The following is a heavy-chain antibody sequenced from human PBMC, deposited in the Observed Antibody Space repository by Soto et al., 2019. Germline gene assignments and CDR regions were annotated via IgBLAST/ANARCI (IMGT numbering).Heavy chain of an antibody. V-gene: IGHV3-23*01. CDR3: AKNDRSPYYFDY. J-gene: IGHJ4*02. CDR2: ISGSGGST. Sequence: ESLRHSCAASGFTFSSYAMSWVRQAAGKGLEWVSAISGSGGSTYYADSVKGRFTISRDNSKNTLYLQMNSLRAEDTAVYYCAKNDRSPYYFDYWGQATLVTVSS. D-gene: IGHD1-1*01. CDR1: GFTFSSYA.